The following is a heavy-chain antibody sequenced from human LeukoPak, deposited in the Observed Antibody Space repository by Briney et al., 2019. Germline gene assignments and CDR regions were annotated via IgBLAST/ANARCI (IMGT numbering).Heavy chain of an antibody. J-gene: IGHJ4*02. CDR1: GFTFSYYS. V-gene: IGHV3-21*01. D-gene: IGHD7-27*01. Sequence: GGSLRLSCAVSGFTFSYYSMNWVRQAPGKGLEWVSSIGSSGTYIYYADSVKGRFTISRDNAKNSLYLQMNSLRAEDTAVYYCARVETRTQTGDANYWGRGTLVTVSS. CDR2: IGSSGTYI. CDR3: ARVETRTQTGDANY.